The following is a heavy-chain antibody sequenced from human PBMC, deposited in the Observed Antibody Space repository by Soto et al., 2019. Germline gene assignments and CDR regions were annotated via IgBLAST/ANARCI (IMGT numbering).Heavy chain of an antibody. V-gene: IGHV2-5*02. D-gene: IGHD6-6*01. CDR2: IYWDDDK. CDR3: AHRPGGSSSYYFDY. Sequence: QITLKESGPTLVKPTQTLTLTCTFSGFSLSTSGVSVGWIRQPPGKALEWLALIYWDDDKRYSPSLKSRLTITKDTSKNQVVLTMTNMDPVETATYYCAHRPGGSSSYYFDYWGQGTLVTVSS. J-gene: IGHJ4*02. CDR1: GFSLSTSGVS.